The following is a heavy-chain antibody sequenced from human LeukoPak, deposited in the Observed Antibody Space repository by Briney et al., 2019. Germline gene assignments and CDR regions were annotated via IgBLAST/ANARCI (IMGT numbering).Heavy chain of an antibody. CDR2: ISGSGGST. V-gene: IGHV3-23*01. CDR1: GFTFSSYA. CDR3: AKDSQPGVTIAAAGY. Sequence: GGSLRLSCAASGFTFSSYAMSWVRQAPGKGLEWVSAISGSGGSTYYADSVKGRFTISRDNSKNTLYLQMNSLRAEDTAVYYCAKDSQPGVTIAAAGYWGQGTLVTVSS. J-gene: IGHJ4*02. D-gene: IGHD6-13*01.